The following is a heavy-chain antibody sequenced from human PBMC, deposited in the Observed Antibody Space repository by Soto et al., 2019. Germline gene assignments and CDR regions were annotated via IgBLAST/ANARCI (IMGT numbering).Heavy chain of an antibody. CDR1: GYTFTNYG. CDR3: ARGGVGYCSGGSCPQNWFDP. V-gene: IGHV1-18*01. J-gene: IGHJ5*02. CDR2: ISAYNGNT. Sequence: QVQLVQSGAEVKKPGASVKVSCKASGYTFTNYGISWVRQAPGQGLEWMGWISAYNGNTNYAQKLQGRVTMTTDTSTSTAYMELRSLISDDTAVYYCARGGVGYCSGGSCPQNWFDPWGQGTLVTVSS. D-gene: IGHD2-15*01.